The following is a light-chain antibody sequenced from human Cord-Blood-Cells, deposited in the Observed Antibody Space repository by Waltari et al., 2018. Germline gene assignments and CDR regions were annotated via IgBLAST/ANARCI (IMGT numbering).Light chain of an antibody. CDR2: GNS. CDR3: QSYDSSLSGWV. V-gene: IGLV1-40*01. CDR1: SSNIGAGYD. Sequence: QSVLTQPPSVSGAPGQRVTISCTGSSSNIGAGYDVHWYQQLPGTAPKLLIYGNSKRPSGVPDRFSGSKSGTSASLAITGRQAEDEAEYYGQSYDSSLSGWVFGGGTKLTVL. J-gene: IGLJ3*02.